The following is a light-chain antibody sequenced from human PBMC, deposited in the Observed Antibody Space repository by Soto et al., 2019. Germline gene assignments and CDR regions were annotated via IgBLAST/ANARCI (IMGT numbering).Light chain of an antibody. CDR1: SSDVGGYNY. J-gene: IGLJ1*01. CDR3: SSYAGSNNFV. Sequence: QSALTQPPSASGSPGQSVTISCTGSSSDVGGYNYVSWYQQHPGKAPKLMIYELSKRPSGVPDRFSGSKSDNSASLTVSGLQAEDEADYYCSSYAGSNNFVFGTGTKVTVL. CDR2: ELS. V-gene: IGLV2-8*01.